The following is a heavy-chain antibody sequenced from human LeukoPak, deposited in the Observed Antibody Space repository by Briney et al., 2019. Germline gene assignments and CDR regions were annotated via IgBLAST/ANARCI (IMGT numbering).Heavy chain of an antibody. V-gene: IGHV4-59*01. Sequence: PSETLSLTCTVSGGSSRSNYWSWLRQPPGKGLEWIGYVYDTGSTNYNCSLRRRITISVDTTRNQFSLRLSSVTAADTAVYFCARDYRGFTPGWFDDWGQGTRVTVSS. CDR3: ARDYRGFTPGWFDD. D-gene: IGHD6-19*01. J-gene: IGHJ4*02. CDR2: VYDTGST. CDR1: GGSSRSNY.